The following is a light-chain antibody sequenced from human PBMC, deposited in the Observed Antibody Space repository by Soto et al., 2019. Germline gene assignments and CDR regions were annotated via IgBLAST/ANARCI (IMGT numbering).Light chain of an antibody. V-gene: IGLV2-14*01. CDR2: DVS. CDR3: SSYTSSSIVV. Sequence: QSALTQPASVSGSPGQSITISCTGTSSDVGGYNYVSWYQQHPGKAPKLMIYDVSNRPSGVSNRFSGSKSGNTASLTISGLQAEDEDDYNCSSYTSSSIVVFAGGTKLTVL. J-gene: IGLJ2*01. CDR1: SSDVGGYNY.